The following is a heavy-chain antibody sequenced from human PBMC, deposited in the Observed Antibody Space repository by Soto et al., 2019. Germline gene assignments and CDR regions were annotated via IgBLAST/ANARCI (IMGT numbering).Heavy chain of an antibody. CDR1: GYSFTSYW. D-gene: IGHD1-26*01. CDR3: ARPMGGSYPYYYYGMDV. CDR2: IYPGDSDT. V-gene: IGHV5-51*01. Sequence: PGESLKISCKGSGYSFTSYWIGWVRQMPGKGLEWMGIIYPGDSDTRYSPSFQGQVTISADKSISTAYLQWSSLKASDTAMYYCARPMGGSYPYYYYGMDVWGQGTTVTVSS. J-gene: IGHJ6*02.